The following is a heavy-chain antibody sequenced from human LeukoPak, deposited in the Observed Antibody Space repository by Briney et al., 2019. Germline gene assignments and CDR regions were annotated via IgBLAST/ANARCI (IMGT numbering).Heavy chain of an antibody. CDR2: ISASGAST. J-gene: IGHJ4*02. V-gene: IGHV3-23*01. CDR3: AKRTGSSRYGPFDY. D-gene: IGHD5-24*01. Sequence: PGGPLRLSCAVTGFTLSNYSMSWVRQAPGKGLEWVSGISASGASTYYPDSVKGRFTISRDASKTTLYLQMNSLRAEDTAVYYCAKRTGSSRYGPFDYWGQGTLVTVSS. CDR1: GFTLSNYS.